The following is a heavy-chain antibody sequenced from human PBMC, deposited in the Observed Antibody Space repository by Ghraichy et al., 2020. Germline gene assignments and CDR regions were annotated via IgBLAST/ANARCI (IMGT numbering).Heavy chain of an antibody. V-gene: IGHV4-59*11. CDR1: GVSISSLY. J-gene: IGHJ4*02. CDR3: SRHFDTGGSYRGY. D-gene: IGHD3-22*01. Sequence: SETLSLTCTVSGVSISSLYCSWIRQPPGKGLEWMGYIYNSGSTYYNPSLKSPVTISLDTSKNHFSLKLTSVTAADTAVYYCSRHFDTGGSYRGYWGQGILVTVSS. CDR2: IYNSGST.